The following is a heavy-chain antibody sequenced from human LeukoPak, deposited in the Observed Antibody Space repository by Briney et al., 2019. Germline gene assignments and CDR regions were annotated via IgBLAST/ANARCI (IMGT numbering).Heavy chain of an antibody. CDR2: ISYDGSNK. D-gene: IGHD4-17*01. Sequence: GRSLRLSSAASGFTFSSYGMHWVRQAPGKGLEWVAVISYDGSNKYYADSVKGRFTISRDNSKNTLYLQMNSLRAEDTAVYYCAKTGAYGDYDTYYGMDVWGQGTTVTVSS. CDR1: GFTFSSYG. V-gene: IGHV3-30*18. J-gene: IGHJ6*02. CDR3: AKTGAYGDYDTYYGMDV.